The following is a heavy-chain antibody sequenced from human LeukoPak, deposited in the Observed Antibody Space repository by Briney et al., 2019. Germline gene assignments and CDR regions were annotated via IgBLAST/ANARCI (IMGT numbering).Heavy chain of an antibody. D-gene: IGHD3-16*01. J-gene: IGHJ3*02. Sequence: PGGSLRLSCAASGFTVSSKFMSWVRQAPGKGLEWVSSIYSAGSTYYADSVKGRFTITRDNYKNTLDLHMNSLRAEDTAVYYCAITRGSGNDAFAIWGQGTTVTVSS. CDR1: GFTVSSKF. CDR2: IYSAGST. CDR3: AITRGSGNDAFAI. V-gene: IGHV3-53*01.